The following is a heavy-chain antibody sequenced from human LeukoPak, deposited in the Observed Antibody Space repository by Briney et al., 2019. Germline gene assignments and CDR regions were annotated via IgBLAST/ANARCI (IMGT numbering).Heavy chain of an antibody. Sequence: GGSLRLSCAASGFTFSSYAMSWVRQAPGKGLEWVSAISGSGGSTYYADSVKGRFTISRDNSKNTLYLQMNSLRAEDTAVYYCARDSLFRGYYDSSGYYRYFDYWGQGTLVTVSS. J-gene: IGHJ4*02. CDR2: ISGSGGST. CDR1: GFTFSSYA. D-gene: IGHD3-22*01. V-gene: IGHV3-23*01. CDR3: ARDSLFRGYYDSSGYYRYFDY.